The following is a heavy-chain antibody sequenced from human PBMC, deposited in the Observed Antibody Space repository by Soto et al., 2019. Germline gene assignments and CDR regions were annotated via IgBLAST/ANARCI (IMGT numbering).Heavy chain of an antibody. Sequence: QVQLVESGGGVVQPGRSLRLSCAASGFTFSSYGMHWVRQAPGKGLEWVAVIWYDGSNKYYADSVKGRFTISRDNSKNTLYLQMNSRRDEDKAVYYCAGGRFDSSGYLRWGQGTLVTVSS. CDR2: IWYDGSNK. J-gene: IGHJ4*02. V-gene: IGHV3-33*01. D-gene: IGHD3-22*01. CDR1: GFTFSSYG. CDR3: AGGRFDSSGYLR.